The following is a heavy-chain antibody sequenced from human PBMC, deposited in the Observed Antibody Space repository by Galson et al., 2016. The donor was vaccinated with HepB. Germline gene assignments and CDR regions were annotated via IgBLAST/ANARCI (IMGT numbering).Heavy chain of an antibody. CDR1: GGSITSGRYY. J-gene: IGHJ4*02. Sequence: PLSLTCTVSGGSITSGRYYWTWIRQTPEKGLEWIGNIFHSGSTNYNPPLKSRLIMSVDSSKSQFSLRLNSVTAADTAVYYCARMRGSGLFDYWGQGTLVTVSS. CDR2: IFHSGST. D-gene: IGHD3-16*01. V-gene: IGHV4-31*03. CDR3: ARMRGSGLFDY.